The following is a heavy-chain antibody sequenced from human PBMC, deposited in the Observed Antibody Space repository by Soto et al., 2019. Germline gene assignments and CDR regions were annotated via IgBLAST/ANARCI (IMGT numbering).Heavy chain of an antibody. Sequence: GGSLRLSCAASGFTFSSYSMNWVRQAPGKGLEWVSYISSSSSTIYYADSVKGRFTISRDNAKNSLYLQMNSLRAEDTAVYYCARVGSRRGQQQLGPLYYFDYWGQGTLVTVSS. CDR1: GFTFSSYS. CDR2: ISSSSSTI. D-gene: IGHD6-13*01. J-gene: IGHJ4*02. CDR3: ARVGSRRGQQQLGPLYYFDY. V-gene: IGHV3-48*01.